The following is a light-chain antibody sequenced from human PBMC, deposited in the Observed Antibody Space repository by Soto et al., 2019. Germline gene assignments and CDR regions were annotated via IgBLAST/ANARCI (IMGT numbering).Light chain of an antibody. CDR3: QQTYFSLHT. CDR1: QSVSTY. J-gene: IGKJ2*01. CDR2: AAS. Sequence: DVQMTQSPSSLSASVGDRVTITCRASQSVSTYLNWYQQKPGKAPKLLIYAASTLQSGVPSRFSGSGTGTDFTLTIGGLQPEDFATYCCQQTYFSLHTFGQGTKVEI. V-gene: IGKV1-39*01.